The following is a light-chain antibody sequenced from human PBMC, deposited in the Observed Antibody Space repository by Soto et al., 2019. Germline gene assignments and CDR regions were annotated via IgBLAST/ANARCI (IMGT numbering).Light chain of an antibody. J-gene: IGLJ2*01. CDR3: AAWDGSLNGVL. CDR1: RSNIGSNT. Sequence: QSVLTQPPSASGTPGQTVTISCSGSRSNIGSNTVNWYPQLPGTAPKVLIYSNSQRPSGVPDRFSGSRSGTSASLAISGLQSEDEADYYCAAWDGSLNGVLFGGGTKVTVL. V-gene: IGLV1-44*01. CDR2: SNS.